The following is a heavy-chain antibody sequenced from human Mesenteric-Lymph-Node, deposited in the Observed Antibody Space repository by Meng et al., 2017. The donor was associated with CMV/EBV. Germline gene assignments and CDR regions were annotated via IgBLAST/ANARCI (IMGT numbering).Heavy chain of an antibody. J-gene: IGHJ4*02. CDR2: ISGTGVTT. CDR3: ASCSSTSCYGY. D-gene: IGHD2-2*01. Sequence: GESLKISCAASGFTFSSYAMSWVRQVPGKGLEWVSSISGTGVTTYYADSVKGRFTISRDNSKNTLYLQMNSLRAEDTAVYYCASCSSTSCYGYWGQGTLVTVSS. CDR1: GFTFSSYA. V-gene: IGHV3-23*01.